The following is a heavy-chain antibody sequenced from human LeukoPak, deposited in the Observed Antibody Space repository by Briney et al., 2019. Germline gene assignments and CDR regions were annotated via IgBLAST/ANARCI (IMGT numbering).Heavy chain of an antibody. CDR1: GGSFSGYY. CDR2: INHSGST. Sequence: SETLSLTCAVYGGSFSGYYWSWIRQPPGKGLEWIGEINHSGSTNFNPSLKSRVTISVDTSKNQFSPKLSSVTAADTAVYYCASHRGVTAAFDIWGQGTMVTVSS. CDR3: ASHRGVTAAFDI. D-gene: IGHD3-10*01. J-gene: IGHJ3*02. V-gene: IGHV4-34*01.